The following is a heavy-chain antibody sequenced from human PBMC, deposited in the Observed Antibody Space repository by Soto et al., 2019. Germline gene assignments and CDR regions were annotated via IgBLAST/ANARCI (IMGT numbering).Heavy chain of an antibody. CDR1: GYSISGGYY. Sequence: SETLSLTCTVSGYSISGGYYWGWIRQPPGKGLEWIGSIYRSGTTNYNPSLKSRVTISVDTSKNQFSLKLSSVTATDTAVYYCAREWFGDSSGYFNYWGQGTLVTVSS. V-gene: IGHV4-38-2*02. CDR2: IYRSGTT. J-gene: IGHJ4*02. CDR3: AREWFGDSSGYFNY. D-gene: IGHD3-22*01.